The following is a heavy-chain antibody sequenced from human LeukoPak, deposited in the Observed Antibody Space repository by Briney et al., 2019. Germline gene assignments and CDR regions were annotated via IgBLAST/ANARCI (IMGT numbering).Heavy chain of an antibody. CDR3: AIQGVIVYWFDP. D-gene: IGHD3-10*01. CDR2: INPNSGGT. CDR1: GYTFTGYY. V-gene: IGHV1-2*02. J-gene: IGHJ5*02. Sequence: ASVKVSCKASGYTFTGYYMLWVRQAPGQGLEWMGWINPNSGGTNYAQKFQGRVTMTRDTSISTAYMELSRLRSDDTAVYFWAIQGVIVYWFDPWGQGTLVTVSS.